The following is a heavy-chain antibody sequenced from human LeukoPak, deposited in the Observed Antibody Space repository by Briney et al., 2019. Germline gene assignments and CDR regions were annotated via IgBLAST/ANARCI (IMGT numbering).Heavy chain of an antibody. J-gene: IGHJ5*02. CDR2: IYYSGST. D-gene: IGHD3-3*01. CDR1: GGSISSYY. CDR3: ARGDTHYDFWSGYYQINWFDP. Sequence: SETLSLTCTVSGGSISSYYWSWIRQPPGKGLEWIGYIYYSGSTNYNPSLKSRVTISVDTSKNQFSLKLSSVTAADTAVYYCARGDTHYDFWSGYYQINWFDPWGQGNLVTVSS. V-gene: IGHV4-59*01.